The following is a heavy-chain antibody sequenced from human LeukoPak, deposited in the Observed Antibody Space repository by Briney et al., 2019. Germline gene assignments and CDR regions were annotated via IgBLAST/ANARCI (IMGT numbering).Heavy chain of an antibody. Sequence: SETLSLTCTVSGGSISSYYWSWIRQPPGKGLEWIGYIYYSGSTNYNPSLKSRVTISADTSKNQFSLKLSSVTTADTAVYYCARHRPTVVTLDCWGQGTLVTVSS. CDR2: IYYSGST. CDR3: ARHRPTVVTLDC. D-gene: IGHD4-23*01. CDR1: GGSISSYY. J-gene: IGHJ4*02. V-gene: IGHV4-59*08.